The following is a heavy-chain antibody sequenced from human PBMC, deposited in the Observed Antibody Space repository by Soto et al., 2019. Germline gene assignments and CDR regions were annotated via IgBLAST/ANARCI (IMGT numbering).Heavy chain of an antibody. CDR2: ISGSGDST. V-gene: IGHV3-23*01. Sequence: EVQLLESGGGLVQPGGSLRLSCAASGFYFSSYAMNWVRQAPGKGLEWVSVISGSGDSTYYADSVKGRFTISRDNSKNTLYLQMIRLRAEDTAVYYCASRSSGWYFDYWGQGTLVIVSS. CDR1: GFYFSSYA. CDR3: ASRSSGWYFDY. J-gene: IGHJ4*02. D-gene: IGHD6-19*01.